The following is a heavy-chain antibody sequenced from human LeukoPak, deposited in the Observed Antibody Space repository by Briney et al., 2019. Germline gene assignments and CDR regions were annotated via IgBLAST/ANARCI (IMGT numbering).Heavy chain of an antibody. CDR1: GGTFSSYA. V-gene: IGHV1-69*13. CDR3: ARDLLGYCSSTSCYTGPVY. J-gene: IGHJ4*02. Sequence: SLKVSCKASGGTFSSYAISWVRQAPGQGLEWMGGIIPIFGTANYAQKFQGRVTITADESTSTAYMELSSLRSEDTAVYYCARDLLGYCSSTSCYTGPVYWGQGTLVTVSS. D-gene: IGHD2-2*02. CDR2: IIPIFGTA.